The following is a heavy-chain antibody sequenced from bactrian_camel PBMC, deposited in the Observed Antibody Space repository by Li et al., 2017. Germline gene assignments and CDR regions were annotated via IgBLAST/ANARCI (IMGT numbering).Heavy chain of an antibody. J-gene: IGHJ4*01. V-gene: IGHV3S31*01. Sequence: DVQLVESGGGSVQAGGSLRLSCAASGISASSNCMGWFRQAPGKQREGVATIGSGGGAPSYADSVKGRFTISQDSAKNTVYLQMNSLKPEDTALYYCAAGDGDYEDCDVKNWGQGTQVTVS. D-gene: IGHD4*01. CDR2: IGSGGGAP. CDR3: AAGDGDYEDCDVKN. CDR1: GISASSNC.